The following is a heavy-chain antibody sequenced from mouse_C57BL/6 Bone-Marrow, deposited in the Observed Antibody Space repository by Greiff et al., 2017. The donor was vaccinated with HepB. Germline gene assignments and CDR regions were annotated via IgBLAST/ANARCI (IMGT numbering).Heavy chain of an antibody. Sequence: EVQLQQSGPVLVKPGASVKMSCKASGYTFTDYYMNWVKQSHGKSLEWIGVINPYNCGTSYNQKFKGKATLTVNKSSSTAYMELNSLTSEDSAVYYCAKGTGTRFAYWGQGTLVTVSA. CDR1: GYTFTDYY. V-gene: IGHV1-19*01. CDR2: INPYNCGT. J-gene: IGHJ3*01. D-gene: IGHD4-1*01. CDR3: AKGTGTRFAY.